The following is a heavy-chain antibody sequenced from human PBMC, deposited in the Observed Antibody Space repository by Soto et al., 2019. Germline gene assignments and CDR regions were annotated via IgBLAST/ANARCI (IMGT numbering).Heavy chain of an antibody. CDR3: ARERDTYYYDSSGYTVGFDP. V-gene: IGHV4-59*12. CDR1: GGSITSYY. D-gene: IGHD3-22*01. Sequence: ETLSLTCIVSGGSITSYYWTWIRQPPGKGLEWIGNVYYSGNTNYNPSLKSRVTISIDTSKNQFSLKLSSVTAADTAVYYCARERDTYYYDSSGYTVGFDPWGQGTLVTVSS. CDR2: VYYSGNT. J-gene: IGHJ5*02.